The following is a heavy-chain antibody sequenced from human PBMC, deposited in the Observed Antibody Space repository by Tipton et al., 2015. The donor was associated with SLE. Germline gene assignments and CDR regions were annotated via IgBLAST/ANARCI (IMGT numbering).Heavy chain of an antibody. J-gene: IGHJ4*02. CDR3: ARRLTRYSGYDYFDY. D-gene: IGHD5-12*01. CDR2: IYYSGGT. CDR1: GGSISSYY. V-gene: IGHV4-59*08. Sequence: TLSLTCTVSGGSISSYYWSWIRQPPGKGLEWIGYIYYSGGTNYNPSLKSRVTISVDTSKNQFSLKLSSVTAADTAVYYCARRLTRYSGYDYFDYWGQGTPVTVSS.